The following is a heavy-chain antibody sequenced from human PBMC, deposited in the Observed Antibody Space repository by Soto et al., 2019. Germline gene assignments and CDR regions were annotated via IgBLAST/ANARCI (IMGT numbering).Heavy chain of an antibody. Sequence: GDSVKGSCKASGSTFSSYGISWVRQAPGQGLEWMGWISAYNGNTNYAQKFQGRVTMTTDTSTTTAYMEVRSLKSDDTAVYYCARVGPQIWLQFWYFDYWGQGTLVTVSS. CDR1: GSTFSSYG. D-gene: IGHD5-12*01. CDR3: ARVGPQIWLQFWYFDY. V-gene: IGHV1-18*01. J-gene: IGHJ4*02. CDR2: ISAYNGNT.